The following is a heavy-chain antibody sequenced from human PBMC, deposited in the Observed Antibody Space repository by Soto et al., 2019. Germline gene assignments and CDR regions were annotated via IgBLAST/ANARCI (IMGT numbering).Heavy chain of an antibody. Sequence: LGESLKISCKGSGDSFTGYWISRVRQMPGKGLEWMGRIDPSDSYTNYSPSFQGHVTISADKSISTAYLQWSSLKASDTAMYYCAILVVPAAIYYYGMDVWGQGTTVTVYS. CDR1: GDSFTGYW. D-gene: IGHD2-2*01. J-gene: IGHJ6*02. CDR3: AILVVPAAIYYYGMDV. CDR2: IDPSDSYT. V-gene: IGHV5-10-1*01.